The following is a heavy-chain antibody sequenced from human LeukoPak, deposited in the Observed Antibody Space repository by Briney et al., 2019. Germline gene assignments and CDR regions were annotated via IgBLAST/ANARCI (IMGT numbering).Heavy chain of an antibody. CDR3: AGARMASIAAGTREKGAFDI. CDR1: GGTISSYY. Sequence: SETLSLTCTVSGGTISSYYWSWIRQPPGKGLEWIGYIYTSGSTNYNPSLKSRVTISVEKSKNQFYLKLSYVPDADTAVYYCAGARMASIAAGTREKGAFDIWGQGTMVTVSS. V-gene: IGHV4-4*09. D-gene: IGHD6-6*01. CDR2: IYTSGST. J-gene: IGHJ3*02.